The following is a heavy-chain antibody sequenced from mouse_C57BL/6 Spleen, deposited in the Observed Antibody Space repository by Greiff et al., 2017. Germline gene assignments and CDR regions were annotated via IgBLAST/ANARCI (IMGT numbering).Heavy chain of an antibody. D-gene: IGHD2-4*01. Sequence: DVMLVESGGGLVKPGGSLKLSCAASGFTFSSYAMSWVRQTPEKRLEWVATISDGGSYTYYPDNVKGRFTISRDNAKNNLYLQMSHLKSEDTAMYYCARDDYDDYAMDYWGQGTSVTVSS. CDR3: ARDDYDDYAMDY. J-gene: IGHJ4*01. V-gene: IGHV5-4*01. CDR1: GFTFSSYA. CDR2: ISDGGSYT.